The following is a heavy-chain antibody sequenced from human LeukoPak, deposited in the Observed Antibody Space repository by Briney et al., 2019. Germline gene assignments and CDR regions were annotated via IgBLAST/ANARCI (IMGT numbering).Heavy chain of an antibody. V-gene: IGHV4-34*01. CDR1: GGSFSGYY. CDR3: ARGLPDYDFWSGKVSPSNWFDP. CDR2: INHSGST. J-gene: IGHJ5*02. Sequence: SETLSLTCAVYGGSFSGYYWSWIRQPPGKGLEWIGEINHSGSTNCNPSLKSRVTISVVTSKNQFSLKLSSVTAADTAVYYCARGLPDYDFWSGKVSPSNWFDPWGQGTLVTVSS. D-gene: IGHD3-3*01.